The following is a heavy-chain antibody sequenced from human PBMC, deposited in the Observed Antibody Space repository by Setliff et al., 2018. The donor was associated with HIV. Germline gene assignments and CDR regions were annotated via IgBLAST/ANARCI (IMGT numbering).Heavy chain of an antibody. CDR1: GDNVSSDRTA. CDR2: THYRSRWYS. CDR3: ARAGTTMAATGYYFDH. Sequence: SQTLSLTCVISGDNVSSDRTAWNWIRQSPSRGLEWLGRTHYRSRWYSDYATFVKSRITINPDTSKNQFSLQLNSVTPEDTAVYFCARAGTTMAATGYYFDHWGQGTLVTVS. J-gene: IGHJ4*02. D-gene: IGHD6-13*01. V-gene: IGHV6-1*01.